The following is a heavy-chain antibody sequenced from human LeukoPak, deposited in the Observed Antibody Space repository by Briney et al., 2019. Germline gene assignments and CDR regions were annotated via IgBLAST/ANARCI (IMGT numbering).Heavy chain of an antibody. V-gene: IGHV5-51*01. D-gene: IGHD2-2*01. CDR2: IYPRDSRT. Sequence: GESLKISCRGSGYSFSSYWIAWVRQMPGKGLEWMGVIYPRDSRTTYSPSFQGQVTISADKSISTAYLQWTSLKASDTAMYYCARHLSDITSSPNYWGPGTLVTVSS. J-gene: IGHJ4*02. CDR3: ARHLSDITSSPNY. CDR1: GYSFSSYW.